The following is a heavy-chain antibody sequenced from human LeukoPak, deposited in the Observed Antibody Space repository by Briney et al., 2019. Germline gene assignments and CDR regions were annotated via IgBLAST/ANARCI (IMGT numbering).Heavy chain of an antibody. CDR3: ARGPRITMIRGVKPTLDAFDI. CDR2: TYYRSKWYN. J-gene: IGHJ3*02. V-gene: IGHV6-1*01. D-gene: IGHD3-10*01. Sequence: SQTLSLTCGISGDSVSSNSAAWSWIRQSPSRGLEWLGRTYYRSKWYNDYAVSVKSRITINPDTSKNQFSLQLNSVTPEDTAVYYCARGPRITMIRGVKPTLDAFDIWGQGTMVTVSS. CDR1: GDSVSSNSAA.